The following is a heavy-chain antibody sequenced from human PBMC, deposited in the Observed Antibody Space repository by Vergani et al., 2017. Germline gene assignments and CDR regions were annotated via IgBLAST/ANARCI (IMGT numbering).Heavy chain of an antibody. J-gene: IGHJ2*01. CDR3: ARHANYYGSGSPYWYFDL. Sequence: EVQLVQSGAEVKKPGESLRISCKGSGYSFTGYWISWVRQMPGKGLEWMGRIDPSDSYTNYSPSFQGHVTISADKSISTAYLQWSSLKASDTAMYYCARHANYYGSGSPYWYFDLWGRGTLVTVSS. V-gene: IGHV5-10-1*03. D-gene: IGHD3-10*01. CDR2: IDPSDSYT. CDR1: GYSFTGYW.